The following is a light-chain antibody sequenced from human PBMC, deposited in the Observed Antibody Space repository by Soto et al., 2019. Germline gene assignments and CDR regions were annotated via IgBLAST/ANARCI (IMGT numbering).Light chain of an antibody. CDR1: QSISTW. CDR2: DAF. V-gene: IGKV1-5*01. CDR3: QQYNSFWT. J-gene: IGKJ1*01. Sequence: DIQMTQSPSTLSASVGDRVTITCRASQSISTWLAWYQQKPGKAPKLLIYDAFYLERGVPSRFSGSGSGTEFTLTISSLQPDDLETYYCQQYNSFWTFGQGTKVAI.